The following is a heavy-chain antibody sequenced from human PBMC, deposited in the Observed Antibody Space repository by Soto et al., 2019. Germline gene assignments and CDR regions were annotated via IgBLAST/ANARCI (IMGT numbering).Heavy chain of an antibody. Sequence: PGGSLRLSCAASGFTFSSYGMHWVRRAPGKGLEWVAVISYDGSNKYYADSVKGRFTISRDNSKNTLYLQMNSLRAEDTAVYYCAKDYYDSSGYPDYWGQGTLVTVSS. CDR1: GFTFSSYG. CDR2: ISYDGSNK. J-gene: IGHJ4*02. V-gene: IGHV3-30*18. D-gene: IGHD3-22*01. CDR3: AKDYYDSSGYPDY.